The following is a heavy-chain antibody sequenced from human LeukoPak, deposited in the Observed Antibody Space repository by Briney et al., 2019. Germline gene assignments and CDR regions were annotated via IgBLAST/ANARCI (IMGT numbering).Heavy chain of an antibody. V-gene: IGHV1-8*03. Sequence: ASVKVSCKASGYTFTSYDINWVRQATGQGLEWMGWMNPNSRNTGYAQKFQGRVTITRNTSISTAYMELSSLRSEDTAVYYCARSSYYYDSSGYSFDYWGQGTLVTVSS. CDR3: ARSSYYYDSSGYSFDY. CDR2: MNPNSRNT. J-gene: IGHJ4*02. CDR1: GYTFTSYD. D-gene: IGHD3-22*01.